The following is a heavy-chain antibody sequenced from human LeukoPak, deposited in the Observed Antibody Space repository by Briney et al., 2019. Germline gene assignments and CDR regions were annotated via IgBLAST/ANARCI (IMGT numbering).Heavy chain of an antibody. D-gene: IGHD5-24*01. CDR3: ARGQRWLQFDY. V-gene: IGHV4-34*01. Sequence: SETLSLTCAVHGGSFSGYYWSWIRQPPGKGLEWIGEINHSGSTNYNPSLKSRVTISVDASKNQFSPKLSSVTAADTAVYYCARGQRWLQFDYWGQGTLVTVSS. CDR1: GGSFSGYY. CDR2: INHSGST. J-gene: IGHJ4*02.